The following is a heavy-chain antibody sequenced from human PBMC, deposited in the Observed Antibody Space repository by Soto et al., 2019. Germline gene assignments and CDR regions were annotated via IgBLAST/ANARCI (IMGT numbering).Heavy chain of an antibody. V-gene: IGHV4-34*01. Sequence: PSETLSLTCAVYGGSFSGYYWSWIRQPPGKGLEWIGEINHSGSTNYNPSLKSRVTISVDTSKNQFSLKLSSVTAADTAVYYCASRYFHFTGDGFDPWGQGTLVTVS. CDR1: GGSFSGYY. J-gene: IGHJ5*02. CDR3: ASRYFHFTGDGFDP. D-gene: IGHD3-9*01. CDR2: INHSGST.